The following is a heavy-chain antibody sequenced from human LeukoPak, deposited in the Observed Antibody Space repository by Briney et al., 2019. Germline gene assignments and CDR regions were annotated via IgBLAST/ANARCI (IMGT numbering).Heavy chain of an antibody. Sequence: GGSLRLSCAASGFTFSDYYMSWIRQAPGKGLEWVSYISNTGSTISYADSVKGRFTISRDNAKNSLYLQMNSLRAEDTAVYYCARGKRWLQSGPFDYWGQGTLVTVSS. D-gene: IGHD5-24*01. V-gene: IGHV3-11*04. J-gene: IGHJ4*02. CDR2: ISNTGSTI. CDR1: GFTFSDYY. CDR3: ARGKRWLQSGPFDY.